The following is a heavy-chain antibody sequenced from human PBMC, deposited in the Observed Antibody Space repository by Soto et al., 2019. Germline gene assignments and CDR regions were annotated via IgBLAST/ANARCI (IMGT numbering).Heavy chain of an antibody. CDR3: ARMFYYGSETNIDWFDP. V-gene: IGHV1-24*01. J-gene: IGHJ5*02. Sequence: ASVKVSCKVSGYTLTELSMHWVRQAPGKGLEWMGGFDPEDGETIYAQRFQGRVTMTRDTSISTAYMELSSLTSDDTAVYYCARMFYYGSETNIDWFDPWGQGTQVTVSS. D-gene: IGHD3-10*01. CDR2: FDPEDGET. CDR1: GYTLTELS.